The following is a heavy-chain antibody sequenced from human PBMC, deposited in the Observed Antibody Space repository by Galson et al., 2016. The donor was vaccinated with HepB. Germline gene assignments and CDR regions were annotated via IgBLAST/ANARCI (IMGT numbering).Heavy chain of an antibody. D-gene: IGHD1-7*01. CDR2: IGPDGSDT. CDR1: GFTFTAYY. Sequence: SLRLSCAASGFTFTAYYMYWVRQTPGRGLVWVSRIGPDGSDTGYADSVRGRFTISRDNAKNTLYLQMNSLRAEDTALYYCVAYNWNYPDYWGQGTPVTVSS. V-gene: IGHV3-74*01. CDR3: VAYNWNYPDY. J-gene: IGHJ4*02.